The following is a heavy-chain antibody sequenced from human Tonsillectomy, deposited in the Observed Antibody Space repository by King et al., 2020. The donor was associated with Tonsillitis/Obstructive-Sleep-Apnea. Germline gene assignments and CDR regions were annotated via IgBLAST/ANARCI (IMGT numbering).Heavy chain of an antibody. J-gene: IGHJ4*02. CDR3: TRGWFCSGGSCHPPEFDY. Sequence: VQLVESGAEVKKPGASVKVSCKASGYTFSSYDINWVRQATGQGLEGMAWMGPKTGRTGYAQNFQGRVTLTWDTSISTAYMELSGLKTDDTAVYYCTRGWFCSGGSCHPPEFDYWGQGTLVTVSS. V-gene: IGHV1-8*01. CDR1: GYTFSSYD. CDR2: MGPKTGRT. D-gene: IGHD2-15*01.